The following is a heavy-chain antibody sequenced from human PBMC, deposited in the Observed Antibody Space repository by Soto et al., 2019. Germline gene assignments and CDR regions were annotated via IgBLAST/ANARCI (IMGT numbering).Heavy chain of an antibody. CDR1: GGSMSSSNW. CDR3: ARGRRGTMVRGVITHYGMDV. J-gene: IGHJ6*02. D-gene: IGHD3-10*01. V-gene: IGHV4-4*02. CDR2: THHSGRT. Sequence: SETLSLTCTVSGGSMSSSNWWNWVRQPPGKGLEWIGETHHSGRTNYNPSLKSRVTISVDTSKNQFSLKLSSVTAADTAVYYCARGRRGTMVRGVITHYGMDVWGQGTTVTVS.